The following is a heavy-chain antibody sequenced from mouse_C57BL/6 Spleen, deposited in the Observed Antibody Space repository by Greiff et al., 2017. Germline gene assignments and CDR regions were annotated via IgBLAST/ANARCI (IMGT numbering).Heavy chain of an antibody. Sequence: EVKVVESEGGLVQPGSSMKLSCTASGFTFSDYYMAWVRQVPEKGLEWVANINYDGSSTYYLDSLKSRFIISRDNAKNILYLQMSSLKSEDTATYYCARDGGYFYAMDYWGQGTSVTVSS. CDR3: ARDGGYFYAMDY. CDR2: INYDGSST. J-gene: IGHJ4*01. D-gene: IGHD2-3*01. CDR1: GFTFSDYY. V-gene: IGHV5-16*01.